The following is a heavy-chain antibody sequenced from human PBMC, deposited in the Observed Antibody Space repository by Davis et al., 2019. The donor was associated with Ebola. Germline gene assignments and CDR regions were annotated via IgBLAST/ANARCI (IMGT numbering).Heavy chain of an antibody. D-gene: IGHD6-19*01. Sequence: PGGSLRLSCAASGLTFSSYWMSWVRQAPGKGLEWVANINQDGGEKYYVDSVKGRFTVSRDNAKNSLYLQLNSLRPEDTALYYCARAPAGRWQWPGTACDYWGQGTLVTVSS. CDR2: INQDGGEK. V-gene: IGHV3-7*04. CDR1: GLTFSSYW. CDR3: ARAPAGRWQWPGTACDY. J-gene: IGHJ4*02.